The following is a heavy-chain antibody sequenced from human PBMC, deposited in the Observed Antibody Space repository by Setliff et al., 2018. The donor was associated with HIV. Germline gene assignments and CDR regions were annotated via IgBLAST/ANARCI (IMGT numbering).Heavy chain of an antibody. CDR2: INAGNGNT. V-gene: IGHV1-3*01. CDR1: GYTFTGYA. CDR3: ARAFVEVTPHYALDV. D-gene: IGHD2-21*02. Sequence: ASVKVSCKASGYTFTGYAMHWVRQAPGQRLEWMGWINAGNGNTIYSQKFQGRVTITRDTSASTAYMELSSLSSDDSAVYFCARAFVEVTPHYALDVWGQGTTVTVSS. J-gene: IGHJ6*02.